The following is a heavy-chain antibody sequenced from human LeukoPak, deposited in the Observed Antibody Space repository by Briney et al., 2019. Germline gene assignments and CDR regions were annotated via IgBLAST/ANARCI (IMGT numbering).Heavy chain of an antibody. CDR3: ARDHYSGSYFDY. D-gene: IGHD1-26*01. V-gene: IGHV4-59*01. CDR1: DGSISSYY. J-gene: IGHJ4*02. CDR2: IYYSGST. Sequence: SETLSLTCTVSDGSISSYYWSWIRQPPGKGLEWIGYIYYSGSTNYNPSLKSRVTISVDTSKNQFSLKLSSVTAADTAVYYCARDHYSGSYFDYWGQGTLVTVSS.